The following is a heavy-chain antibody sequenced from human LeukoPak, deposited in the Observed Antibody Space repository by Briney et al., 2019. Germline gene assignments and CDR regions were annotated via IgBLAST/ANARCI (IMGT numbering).Heavy chain of an antibody. D-gene: IGHD3-22*01. V-gene: IGHV6-1*01. CDR2: TYYRSKWYN. CDR3: ARDFRGYYYLGGLDY. J-gene: IGHJ4*02. CDR1: GDSVSSNSAA. Sequence: SQTLSLTFAISGDSVSSNSAAWNWITQSPSRGLEWLGRTYYRSKWYNDYSVSVKSRITINPDTSKNQFSLLLNSVTPEDTAVYYCARDFRGYYYLGGLDYWGQGTLVTVSS.